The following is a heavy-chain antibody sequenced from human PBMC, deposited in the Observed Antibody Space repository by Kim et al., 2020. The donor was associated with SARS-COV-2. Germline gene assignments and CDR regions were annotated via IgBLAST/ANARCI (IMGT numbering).Heavy chain of an antibody. CDR2: VSDDGRSQ. J-gene: IGHJ4*02. CDR3: AREVPYGYFDH. D-gene: IGHD4-17*01. V-gene: IGHV3-30*09. CDR1: GFTFSASP. Sequence: GGSLRLSCVASGFTFSASPMHWVRQAPGKGLEWVAVVSDDGRSQDHADSVKGRFAISRDNSRNTLFLQMYSLKPEDTAVYYCAREVPYGYFDHWGQG.